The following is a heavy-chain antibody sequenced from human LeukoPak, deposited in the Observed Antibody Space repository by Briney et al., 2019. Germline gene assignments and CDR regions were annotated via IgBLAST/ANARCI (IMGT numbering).Heavy chain of an antibody. V-gene: IGHV4-34*01. J-gene: IGHJ4*02. CDR1: GGSFSGYY. CDR2: INHSGST. CDR3: ARGHDGIVGATTNVGFDY. Sequence: SETLSLTCAVYGGSFSGYYWSWIRQPPGKGLEWIGEINHSGSTNYNPSLKSRVTISVDTSKNQFSLKLSSVTAADTAVYYCARGHDGIVGATTNVGFDYWGQGTLVTVSS. D-gene: IGHD1-26*01.